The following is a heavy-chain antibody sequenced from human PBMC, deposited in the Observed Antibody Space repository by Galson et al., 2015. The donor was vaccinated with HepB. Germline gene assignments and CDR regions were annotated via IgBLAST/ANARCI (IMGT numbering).Heavy chain of an antibody. D-gene: IGHD6-13*01. Sequence: LRLSCAASGFTFSSYGMHWVRQAPGKGLEWVAVISYDGSNKYYADSVKGRFTISRDNSKNTLYLQMNSLRAEDTAVYYCAKDRAGAAAGTTWFDPWGQGTLVTVSS. CDR1: GFTFSSYG. V-gene: IGHV3-30*18. CDR3: AKDRAGAAAGTTWFDP. CDR2: ISYDGSNK. J-gene: IGHJ5*02.